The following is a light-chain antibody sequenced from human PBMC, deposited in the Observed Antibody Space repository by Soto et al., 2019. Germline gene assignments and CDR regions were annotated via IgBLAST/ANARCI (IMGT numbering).Light chain of an antibody. CDR3: SSYTTSSTHVV. J-gene: IGLJ2*01. CDR2: DVS. CDR1: SSDVGSYNY. V-gene: IGLV2-14*01. Sequence: QSALTQPASVSGSPGQSITISFTGTSSDVGSYNYVSWYQQYPGKAPKLMIYDVSNRPSGVSYRFSGSKSGNTASLTISGLQAEDEADYSCSSYTTSSTHVVFGGGTKLTVL.